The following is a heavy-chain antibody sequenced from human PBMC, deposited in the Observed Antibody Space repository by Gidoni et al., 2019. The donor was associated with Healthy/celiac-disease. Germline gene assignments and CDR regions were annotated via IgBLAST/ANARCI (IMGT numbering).Heavy chain of an antibody. V-gene: IGHV3-23*01. CDR1: GFTFSSYA. Sequence: EVQLLESGGGLVQPGGSLRLSCAASGFTFSSYAISWVRQAPGKGLGGVSAISGSGVSTYYADSVKGRFTISRDNSKNTLYLQMNSLRAEDTAVYYCAKDFDYYDSSGYQPWGQGTLVTVSS. D-gene: IGHD3-22*01. CDR2: ISGSGVST. CDR3: AKDFDYYDSSGYQP. J-gene: IGHJ5*02.